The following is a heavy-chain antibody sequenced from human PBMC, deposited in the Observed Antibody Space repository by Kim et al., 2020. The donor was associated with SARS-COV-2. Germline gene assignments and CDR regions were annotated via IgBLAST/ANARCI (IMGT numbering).Heavy chain of an antibody. CDR2: IYHTGST. D-gene: IGHD1-26*01. CDR1: GGPISSYY. Sequence: SETLSLTCTVSGGPISSYYWSWIRQPPGKGLDWIGFIYHTGSTTYNPSLKSRVTISIDTSNNQFSLKLNSVTTADTAVYYCAGTETTWARFNYWGQGTLVTVSS. CDR3: AGTETTWARFNY. V-gene: IGHV4-59*13. J-gene: IGHJ4*02.